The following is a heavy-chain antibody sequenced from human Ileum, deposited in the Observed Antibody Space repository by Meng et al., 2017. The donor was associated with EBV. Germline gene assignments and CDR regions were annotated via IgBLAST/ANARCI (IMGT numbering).Heavy chain of an antibody. D-gene: IGHD1-14*01. J-gene: IGHJ4*02. CDR1: GGSISSSNL. CDR2: IYHSGIT. Sequence: QARLKESGQGRVKPWGPLSLPCAVSGGSISSSNLWSWVRQPPGKGLEWIGKIYHSGITIYNPSLKSRVTMSVDNSKNQFSLKLNSMTAADTAVYYCARDPTGGEDHQRVWGQGTLVTVSS. CDR3: ARDPTGGEDHQRV. V-gene: IGHV4-4*02.